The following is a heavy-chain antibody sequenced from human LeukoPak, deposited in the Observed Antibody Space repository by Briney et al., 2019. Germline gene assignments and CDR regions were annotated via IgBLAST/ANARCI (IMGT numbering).Heavy chain of an antibody. V-gene: IGHV4-34*01. J-gene: IGHJ4*02. Sequence: PSETLSLTCAVYGGSLSGYYWSWIRQSPGKGLEWIGEINHGGSTNYNPSLKSRVTMSVDTSTNHFSLKLSSVTAADTAVYFCAREGRMSMGVEYWGQGTLVTVSS. CDR1: GGSLSGYY. CDR2: INHGGST. D-gene: IGHD4/OR15-4a*01. CDR3: AREGRMSMGVEY.